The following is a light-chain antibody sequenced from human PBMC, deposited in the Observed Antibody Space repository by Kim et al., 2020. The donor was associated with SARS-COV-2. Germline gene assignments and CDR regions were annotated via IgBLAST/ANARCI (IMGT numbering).Light chain of an antibody. J-gene: IGKJ4*01. Sequence: SPGERATLSCRARQMVSSYSAWYQQKPGQAPRLLIYDASNRATGIPARFSGSGSGTDFTLTISSLEPEDFSVYYCQQRSNWPPLTFGGGTTVDIK. CDR3: QQRSNWPPLT. CDR2: DAS. V-gene: IGKV3-11*01. CDR1: QMVSSY.